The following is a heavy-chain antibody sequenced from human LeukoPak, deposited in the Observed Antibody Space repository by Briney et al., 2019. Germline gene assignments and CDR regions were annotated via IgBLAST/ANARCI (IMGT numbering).Heavy chain of an antibody. V-gene: IGHV1-2*02. J-gene: IGHJ4*02. D-gene: IGHD2-2*01. CDR3: ARGGYRSSTSCYSLAGIDY. Sequence: ASVKVSCKASGYTFTGYYMHWVRQAPGQGLEWMGWINPNSGGTNYAQKFQGRVTMTRDTSISTAYMELSRLRSDDTAVYYCARGGYRSSTSCYSLAGIDYWGQGTLVTVSS. CDR2: INPNSGGT. CDR1: GYTFTGYY.